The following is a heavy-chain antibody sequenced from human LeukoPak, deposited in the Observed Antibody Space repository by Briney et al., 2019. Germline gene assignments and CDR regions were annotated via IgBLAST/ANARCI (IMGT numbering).Heavy chain of an antibody. Sequence: GGSLRLSCTASGFTFGDYAMSWVRQAPGKGLEWVGFIRSKAYGGTTEYAASVKGRFTISRDDSKSIAYLQMNSLKTEDTAVYYCTRAPRYCSSTSCYPRYYYYYMDVWGKGTTVTVSS. V-gene: IGHV3-49*04. CDR3: TRAPRYCSSTSCYPRYYYYYMDV. CDR2: IRSKAYGGTT. D-gene: IGHD2-2*01. J-gene: IGHJ6*03. CDR1: GFTFGDYA.